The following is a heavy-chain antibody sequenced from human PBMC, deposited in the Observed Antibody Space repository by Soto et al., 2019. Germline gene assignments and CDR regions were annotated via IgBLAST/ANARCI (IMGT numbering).Heavy chain of an antibody. CDR1: GLTFDSRG. CDR3: TTSNGYFVD. J-gene: IGHJ4*02. V-gene: IGHV3-23*01. Sequence: EVQLLESGGGLEQSGGSLRLSCAASGLTFDSRGMSWVRQAPGKGLEWVSAIDGGVGSTYYADSVKGRFTISRDNSKNTLYLQRNSLRAEDTDIYSCTTSNGYFVDWGQGTLVTVSS. CDR2: IDGGVGST. D-gene: IGHD3-22*01.